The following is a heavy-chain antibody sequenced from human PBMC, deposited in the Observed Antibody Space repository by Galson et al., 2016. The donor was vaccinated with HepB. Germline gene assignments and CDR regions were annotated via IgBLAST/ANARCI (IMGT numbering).Heavy chain of an antibody. CDR2: ISGGGRHT. V-gene: IGHV3-23*01. D-gene: IGHD2-2*01. CDR1: GFTFNNYA. Sequence: LRLSCAASGFTFNNYAMHWVRQAPGKGLQWVSGISGGGRHTYYADSVKGRFTISRDNSKNTLYLEMNSLRTEDTAVYFCAKDQLIVVVPAAGNWFGPWGQGTRVTVS. J-gene: IGHJ5*02. CDR3: AKDQLIVVVPAAGNWFGP.